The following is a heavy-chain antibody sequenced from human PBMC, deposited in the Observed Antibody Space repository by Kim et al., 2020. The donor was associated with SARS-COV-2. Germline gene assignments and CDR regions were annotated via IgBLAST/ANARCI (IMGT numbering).Heavy chain of an antibody. Sequence: SETLSLTCAVFGGSISSGDFYWGWIRQPTGKGLEWIGNIDYTGTTYYSPSLKSRVSMSVDSSKNQFSLRLTSLTAADTAVYYCARPYRRRGGGAWFDPWGQGTLVTVSS. J-gene: IGHJ5*02. CDR1: GGSISSGDFY. CDR3: ARPYRRRGGGAWFDP. CDR2: IDYTGTT. V-gene: IGHV4-39*01. D-gene: IGHD4-4*01.